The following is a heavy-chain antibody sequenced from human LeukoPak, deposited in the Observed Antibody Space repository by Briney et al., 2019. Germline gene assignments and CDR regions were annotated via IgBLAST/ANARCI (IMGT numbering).Heavy chain of an antibody. CDR3: ARKGSRGSGSYYRKPPYYYYGMDV. Sequence: SETLYLTCAVYGGSFSGYYWSWIRQPPGKGLEWIGEINHSGSTNYNPSLKSRVTISVDTSKNQFSLKLSSVTAADTAVYYCARKGSRGSGSYYRKPPYYYYGMDVWGQGTTVTVSS. CDR2: INHSGST. D-gene: IGHD3-10*01. V-gene: IGHV4-34*01. CDR1: GGSFSGYY. J-gene: IGHJ6*02.